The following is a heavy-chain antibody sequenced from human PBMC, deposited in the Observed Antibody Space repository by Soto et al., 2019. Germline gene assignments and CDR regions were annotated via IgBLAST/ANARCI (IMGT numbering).Heavy chain of an antibody. D-gene: IGHD3-9*01. Sequence: GASVKVSCKASGYTFTGYYMHWVRQAPGQGLEWMGWINPNSGGTNYAQKFQGWVTMTRDTSISTAYMELSRLRSDDTAVYYCARGVGWPYYDILTGPSVFFVPHYGMDVWGQGTTVTVSS. V-gene: IGHV1-2*04. CDR3: ARGVGWPYYDILTGPSVFFVPHYGMDV. CDR1: GYTFTGYY. CDR2: INPNSGGT. J-gene: IGHJ6*02.